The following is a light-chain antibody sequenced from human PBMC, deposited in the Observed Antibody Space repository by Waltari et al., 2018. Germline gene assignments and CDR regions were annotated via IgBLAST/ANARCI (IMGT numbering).Light chain of an antibody. Sequence: QSVLTQPPSVSGAPRQRVTISCSGSSSNIVNNTVTCYHHPPGKAPTTLIYYNDLLPSGVSDRFSGSKSGTSASLAISGLQSEDEADYYCATWDDSLNAYVFGTGTKVTVL. V-gene: IGLV1-36*01. CDR1: SSNIVNNT. CDR2: YND. J-gene: IGLJ1*01. CDR3: ATWDDSLNAYV.